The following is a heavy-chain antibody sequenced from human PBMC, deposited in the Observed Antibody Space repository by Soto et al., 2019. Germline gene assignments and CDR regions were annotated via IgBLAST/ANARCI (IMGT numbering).Heavy chain of an antibody. J-gene: IGHJ5*01. CDR1: NGSVSAYS. D-gene: IGHD2-15*01. V-gene: IGHV4-59*02. CDR3: ARTPGAAVVGHFDS. CDR2: VSHSGRS. Sequence: QVHLQESGPGLVQPSETLSLTCTVSNGSVSAYSWAWIRQPPGKGLEWIGYVSHSGRSRNHPSLGTRDSIGLDTSNNHVILRMASVSAVDTADYWGARTPGAAVVGHFDSWGLGTLFIFSS.